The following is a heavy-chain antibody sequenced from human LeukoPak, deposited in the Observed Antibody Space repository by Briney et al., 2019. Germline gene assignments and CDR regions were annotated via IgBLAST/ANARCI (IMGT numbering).Heavy chain of an antibody. CDR1: GFSFSHVP. CDR2: ISSDGGST. Sequence: GGSLRLSCAVSGFSFSHVPMHWVRQAPGKGLEYVSAISSDGGSTYYADSVKGRFTISRDNSKDTLYLQMRSLTAEDTAVYYCARGFSGTRSWGQGTLVTVSS. J-gene: IGHJ5*02. D-gene: IGHD6-25*01. V-gene: IGHV3-64*02. CDR3: ARGFSGTRS.